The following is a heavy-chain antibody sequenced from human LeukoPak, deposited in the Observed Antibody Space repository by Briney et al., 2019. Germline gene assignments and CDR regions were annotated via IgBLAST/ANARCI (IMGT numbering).Heavy chain of an antibody. V-gene: IGHV4-4*02. J-gene: IGHJ4*02. CDR2: VNLQGST. D-gene: IGHD3-10*01. CDR1: GGSITQTNY. CDR3: ARHSAAVGSGSPNRPFDY. Sequence: SGTLSLTCDVSGGSITQTNYWTWVRQPPGKGLEWIGEVNLQGSTNYNPSLMRRVTISVDTSKNQFSLKLNSVTAADTAVYYCARHSAAVGSGSPNRPFDYWGQGTLVPVSS.